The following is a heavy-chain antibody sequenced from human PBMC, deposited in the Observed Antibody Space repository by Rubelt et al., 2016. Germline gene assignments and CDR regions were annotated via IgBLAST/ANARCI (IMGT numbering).Heavy chain of an antibody. CDR3: ARHRDNIAPRVNY. CDR2: IHTSGST. D-gene: IGHD3-10*01. CDR1: GASMNSHY. J-gene: IGHJ4*02. Sequence: VQLQESGPGLVKPSETLSLTCTVSGASMNSHYWNWIRQPAGKGLEWIGRIHTSGSTKYNPSLKSRVTISVDTSNDQFSLKLSSVTAADTAVYYCARHRDNIAPRVNYWGQGTLVTVSS. V-gene: IGHV4-4*07.